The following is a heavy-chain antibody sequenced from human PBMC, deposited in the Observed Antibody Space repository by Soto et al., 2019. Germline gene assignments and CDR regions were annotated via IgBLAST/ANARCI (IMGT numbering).Heavy chain of an antibody. CDR1: GFTFSSYG. D-gene: IGHD2-15*01. Sequence: QVQLVESGGGVVKPGRSLRLSCAASGFTFSSYGMNWVRQAPGKGLEWVAVISYDGSNKYYADSVKGRFTISRDNSKNTLYLQMNSLRAEDTAVYYCAKETYSGPLDYWGQGTLVTVAS. CDR3: AKETYSGPLDY. J-gene: IGHJ4*02. CDR2: ISYDGSNK. V-gene: IGHV3-30*18.